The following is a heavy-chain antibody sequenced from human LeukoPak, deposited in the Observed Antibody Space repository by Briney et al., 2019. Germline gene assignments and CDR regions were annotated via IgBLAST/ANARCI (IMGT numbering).Heavy chain of an antibody. V-gene: IGHV3-11*04. J-gene: IGHJ4*02. D-gene: IGHD2-2*01. CDR1: GFTFSDYY. CDR2: ITGSSSTI. CDR3: ASCSSTNCY. Sequence: GGSLRLSCAASGFTFSDYYMSWIRQAPGKGLEWVSFITGSSSTIYYADSVKGRFTISGDNAKNSLYLQMNSLRAEDTAVYYCASCSSTNCYWGQGTLVTVSS.